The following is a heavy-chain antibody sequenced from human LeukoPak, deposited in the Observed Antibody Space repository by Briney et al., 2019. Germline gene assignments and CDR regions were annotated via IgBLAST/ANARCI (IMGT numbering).Heavy chain of an antibody. V-gene: IGHV4-59*01. CDR2: IYYSGST. J-gene: IGHJ4*02. D-gene: IGHD2-15*01. Sequence: SETLSLTCTVSGGSISSYYWSWIRQPPGKGLEWIGYIYYSGSTNYNPSLESRVTISVDTSKNQFSLKLSSVTAADTAVYYCASSVVAATRIYFDYWGQGTLVTVSS. CDR3: ASSVVAATRIYFDY. CDR1: GGSISSYY.